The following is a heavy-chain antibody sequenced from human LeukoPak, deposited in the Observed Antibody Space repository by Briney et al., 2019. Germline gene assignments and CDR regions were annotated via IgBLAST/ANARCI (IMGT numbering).Heavy chain of an antibody. CDR3: AGKYPDYYYGMDV. CDR2: IYYSGST. Sequence: SETLSLTCTASGGSISSYYWSWIRQPPGKGLEWIGYIYYSGSTNYNPSLKSRVTISVDTSKNQFSLKLSSVTAADTAVYYRAGKYPDYYYGMDVWGQGTTVTVSS. CDR1: GGSISSYY. D-gene: IGHD2-2*01. J-gene: IGHJ6*02. V-gene: IGHV4-59*01.